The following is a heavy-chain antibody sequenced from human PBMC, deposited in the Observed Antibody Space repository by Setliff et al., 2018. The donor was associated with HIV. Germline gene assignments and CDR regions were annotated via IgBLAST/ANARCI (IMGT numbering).Heavy chain of an antibody. J-gene: IGHJ4*02. V-gene: IGHV4-61*02. Sequence: SETLSLTCTVSGGSTSSGSYYWSWIRQPAGKGLEYIGRIHISGANNYNPSLASRLTISVDTSKNQISLKLSSVTAADTAVYYCAPRHHKYGFLWGQGTLVTVSS. D-gene: IGHD3-10*01. CDR2: IHISGAN. CDR3: APRHHKYGFL. CDR1: GGSTSSGSYY.